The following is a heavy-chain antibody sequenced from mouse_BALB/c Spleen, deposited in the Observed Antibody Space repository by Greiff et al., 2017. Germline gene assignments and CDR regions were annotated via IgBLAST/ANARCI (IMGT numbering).Heavy chain of an antibody. V-gene: IGHV2-6-7*01. D-gene: IGHD2-4*01. CDR1: GFSLTGYG. Sequence: VQRVESGPGLVAPSQSLSITCTVSGFSLTGYGVNWVRQPPGKGLEWLGMIWGDGSTDYNSALKSRLSISKDNSKSQVFLKMNSLQTDDTARYYCARDRGYDYDAFDYWGQGTTLTVSS. J-gene: IGHJ2*01. CDR3: ARDRGYDYDAFDY. CDR2: IWGDGST.